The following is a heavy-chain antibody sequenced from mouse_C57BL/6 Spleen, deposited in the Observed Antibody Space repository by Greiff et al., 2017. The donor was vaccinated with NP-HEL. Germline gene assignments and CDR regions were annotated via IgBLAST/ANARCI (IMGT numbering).Heavy chain of an antibody. CDR2: IRNKANNHAT. CDR3: TRQALRYFDY. V-gene: IGHV6-6*01. J-gene: IGHJ2*01. D-gene: IGHD1-1*01. CDR1: GFTFSDAW. Sequence: EVMLVESGGGLVQPGGSMKLSCAASGFTFSDAWMDWVRQSPEKGLEWVAEIRNKANNHATYYAESVKGRFTISRDDSKSSVYLQMNSLRAEDTGIYYCTRQALRYFDYWGQGTTLTVSS.